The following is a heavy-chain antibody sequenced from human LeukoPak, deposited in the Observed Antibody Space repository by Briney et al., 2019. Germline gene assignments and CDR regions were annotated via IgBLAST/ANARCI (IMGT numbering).Heavy chain of an antibody. J-gene: IGHJ6*02. CDR3: ARDRDCSSTSCYANYYYGMDV. Sequence: SVRVSCKASGGTFSSYAISWVRQAPGQGLEWMGGIIPIFGTANYAQKFQGRVTITADESTSTAYMELSSLRSEDTAVYYCARDRDCSSTSCYANYYYGMDVWGQGTTVTVSS. V-gene: IGHV1-69*01. CDR1: GGTFSSYA. D-gene: IGHD2-2*01. CDR2: IIPIFGTA.